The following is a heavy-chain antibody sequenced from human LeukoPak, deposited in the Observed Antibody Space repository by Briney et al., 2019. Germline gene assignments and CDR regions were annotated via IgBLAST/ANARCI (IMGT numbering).Heavy chain of an antibody. V-gene: IGHV1-2*02. CDR1: GYTFTGYY. Sequence: GASVKVSWKASGYTFTGYYMHWVPQAPGQGLEWMGWINPNSGGTNYAQKFQGGVTMTRDTSISTAYMELSRLRSDDTAVYYCARKGAAAGTYDYWGQGTLVTVFS. CDR3: ARKGAAAGTYDY. D-gene: IGHD6-13*01. J-gene: IGHJ4*02. CDR2: INPNSGGT.